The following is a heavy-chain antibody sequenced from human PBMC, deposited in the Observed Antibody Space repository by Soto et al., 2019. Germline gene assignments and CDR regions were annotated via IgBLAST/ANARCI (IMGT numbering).Heavy chain of an antibody. J-gene: IGHJ4*02. D-gene: IGHD3-3*01. CDR2: ISGSGGST. CDR3: AKEHSITIFGVTCYFDY. Sequence: PGGSLRLSCAASGFTFSSYAMSWVRQAPGKGLEWVSAISGSGGSTYYADSVKGRFTISRDNSKNTLYLQMNSLRAEDTAVYYCAKEHSITIFGVTCYFDYWGQGTLVTVSS. CDR1: GFTFSSYA. V-gene: IGHV3-23*01.